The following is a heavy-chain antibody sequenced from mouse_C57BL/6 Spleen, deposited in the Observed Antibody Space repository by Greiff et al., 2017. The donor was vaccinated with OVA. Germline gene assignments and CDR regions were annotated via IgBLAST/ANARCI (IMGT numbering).Heavy chain of an antibody. J-gene: IGHJ3*01. CDR2: ISSGSSTI. Sequence: DVKLVESGGGLVKPGGSLKLSCAASGFTFSDYGMHWVRQAPEKGLEWVAYISSGSSTIYYADTVKGRFTISRDNAKNTLFLQMTSLRSEDTAMYYCARQRNGFAWFAYWGQGTLVTVSA. V-gene: IGHV5-17*01. CDR3: ARQRNGFAWFAY. D-gene: IGHD2-2*01. CDR1: GFTFSDYG.